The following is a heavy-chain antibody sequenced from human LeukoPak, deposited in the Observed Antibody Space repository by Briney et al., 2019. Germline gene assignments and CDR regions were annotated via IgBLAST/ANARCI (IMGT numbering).Heavy chain of an antibody. CDR2: ISGSGGST. J-gene: IGHJ3*02. CDR3: ATSPGEQWLAFDAFDI. Sequence: GSLRLSCAASGFTFSSYAMSWVRQAPGKGLEWVSAISGSGGSTYYADSVKGRFTISRDNSKNTLYLQMNSLRAEDTAVYYCATSPGEQWLAFDAFDIWGQGTMVTVSS. D-gene: IGHD6-19*01. V-gene: IGHV3-23*01. CDR1: GFTFSSYA.